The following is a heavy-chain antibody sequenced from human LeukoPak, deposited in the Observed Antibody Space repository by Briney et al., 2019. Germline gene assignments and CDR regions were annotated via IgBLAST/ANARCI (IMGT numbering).Heavy chain of an antibody. D-gene: IGHD2-2*01. Sequence: GRSLRLSCAASGFTFSSYAMHWVRQAPGKGLEWVGRIKSKTDGGTTDYAAPVKGRFTISRDDSKNTLYLQMNSLKTEDTAVYYCTASSSSTSCYYYWGQGTLVTVSS. CDR1: GFTFSSYA. CDR3: TASSSSTSCYYY. J-gene: IGHJ4*02. CDR2: IKSKTDGGTT. V-gene: IGHV3-15*01.